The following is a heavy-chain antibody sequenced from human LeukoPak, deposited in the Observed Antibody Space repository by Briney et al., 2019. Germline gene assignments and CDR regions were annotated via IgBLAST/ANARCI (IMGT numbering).Heavy chain of an antibody. CDR2: ISSDGTYT. CDR3: AKGLTYYYDSSGSPTGGDY. J-gene: IGHJ4*02. CDR1: GFTFSSHL. Sequence: PGGSLRLSCAASGFTFSSHLMHWVRQAPGKGLVWVSRISSDGTYTNYADSVRGRFTISRDNAKNTLYLQMNSLRAEDTAVYYCAKGLTYYYDSSGSPTGGDYWGQGTLITVSS. D-gene: IGHD3-22*01. V-gene: IGHV3-74*01.